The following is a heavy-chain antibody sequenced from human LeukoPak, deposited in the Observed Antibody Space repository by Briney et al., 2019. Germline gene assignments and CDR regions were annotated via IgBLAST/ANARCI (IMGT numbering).Heavy chain of an antibody. CDR1: GGSFSGYY. J-gene: IGHJ4*02. CDR3: ASSKGYYDFWSGPLYFDY. D-gene: IGHD3-3*01. Sequence: SETLSLTCAVYGGSFSGYYWSWIRQPPGKGLEWIGYIYYTGSTNYNPSLKSRVTISVDTSQNPFSLKLSSVTAADTAVYYCASSKGYYDFWSGPLYFDYWGQGTLVTVSS. CDR2: IYYTGST. V-gene: IGHV4-59*01.